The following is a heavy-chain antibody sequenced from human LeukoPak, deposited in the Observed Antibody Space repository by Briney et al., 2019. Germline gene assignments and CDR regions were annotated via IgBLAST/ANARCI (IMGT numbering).Heavy chain of an antibody. D-gene: IGHD3-22*01. V-gene: IGHV3-48*01. Sequence: GGSLRLSCAASGFTFSSYSMNWVRQAPGKGLEWVSYISSSSSTIYYADSVKGRFTISRDNSKNTLYLQMNSLRAEDTAVYYCAKALERSIVVVTPDYWGQGTLVTVSS. CDR1: GFTFSSYS. CDR3: AKALERSIVVVTPDY. J-gene: IGHJ4*02. CDR2: ISSSSSTI.